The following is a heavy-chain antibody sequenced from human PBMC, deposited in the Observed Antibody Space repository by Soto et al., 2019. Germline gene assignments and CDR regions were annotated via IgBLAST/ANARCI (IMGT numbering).Heavy chain of an antibody. D-gene: IGHD3-22*01. Sequence: LSLTCTVSGGSISSGGYYWSWIRRHPGKGLEWIGYIYYSGSTYYNPSLKSRVTISVDTSKNQFSLKLSSVTAADTAVYYCARGLISGYYLYDAFDIWGQGTMVTVSS. CDR3: ARGLISGYYLYDAFDI. CDR2: IYYSGST. J-gene: IGHJ3*02. V-gene: IGHV4-31*03. CDR1: GGSISSGGYY.